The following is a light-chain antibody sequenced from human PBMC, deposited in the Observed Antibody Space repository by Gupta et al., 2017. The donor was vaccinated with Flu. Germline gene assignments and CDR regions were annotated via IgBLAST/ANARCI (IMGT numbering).Light chain of an antibody. Sequence: SVTISGTGSSSDVEAYCFVSCHQQHSVKAPTLMIYDVSKRPSGVPVRFSGSRSGNTASLTVSGLQAEDEADYYCSSYAGTNNLVFGGGTRLTVL. CDR3: SSYAGTNNLV. CDR2: DVS. CDR1: SSDVEAYCF. V-gene: IGLV2-8*01. J-gene: IGLJ2*01.